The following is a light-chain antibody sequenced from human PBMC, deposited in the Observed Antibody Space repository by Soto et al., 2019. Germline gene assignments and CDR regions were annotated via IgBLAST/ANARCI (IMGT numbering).Light chain of an antibody. J-gene: IGLJ3*02. CDR2: NNN. V-gene: IGLV1-44*01. CDR1: SSNIGSNL. CDR3: ALWDGSLNGLRV. Sequence: QSVLTQPPSASGTPGQTVTISCSGSSSNIGSNLVNWYQLLPGTTPRLLIYNNNQRPSAVPDRFSGSKSGTSASLAISGLQSEDEGDYFCALWDGSLNGLRVFGGGTKLTVL.